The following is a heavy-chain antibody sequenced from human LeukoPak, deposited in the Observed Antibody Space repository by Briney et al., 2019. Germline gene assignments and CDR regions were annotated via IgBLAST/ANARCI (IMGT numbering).Heavy chain of an antibody. CDR2: INHSGST. D-gene: IGHD4-17*01. V-gene: IGHV4-34*01. Sequence: PSETLSLTCAVYGGSFSGYYWSWIRQPPGKGLEWIGEINHSGSTNYNPSLKSRVTISVDTSKNQFSLKLSSVTAADTAVYYCARVYGDYVDYFDYWGQGTLVTVSS. CDR1: GGSFSGYY. CDR3: ARVYGDYVDYFDY. J-gene: IGHJ4*02.